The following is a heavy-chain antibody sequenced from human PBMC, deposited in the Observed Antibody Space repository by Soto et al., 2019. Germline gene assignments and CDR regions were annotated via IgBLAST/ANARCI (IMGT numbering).Heavy chain of an antibody. CDR3: ARETKGGYSGYDSGLFFDY. Sequence: SETLSLTCTVSGGSVSSGSYYWSWIRQPPGKGLEWIGYIYYSGSTNYNPSLKGRVTISVDTSKNQFSLKLSSVTAADTAVYYCARETKGGYSGYDSGLFFDYWGQGTLVTVSS. V-gene: IGHV4-61*01. CDR1: GGSVSSGSYY. D-gene: IGHD5-12*01. J-gene: IGHJ4*02. CDR2: IYYSGST.